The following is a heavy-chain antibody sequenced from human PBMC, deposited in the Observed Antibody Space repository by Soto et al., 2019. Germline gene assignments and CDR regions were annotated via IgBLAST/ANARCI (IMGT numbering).Heavy chain of an antibody. CDR3: AKDRRRYSDLRTDYGLDV. D-gene: IGHD2-21*01. CDR1: GFTFSDYG. CDR2: ITYDGEYK. V-gene: IGHV3-30*18. Sequence: QVQLVESGGGVGQPGRSLRLSCAGSGFTFSDYGIFWVRQAPGKGLEWVSLITYDGEYKDYVDSVKGRFTISRDNSKNTVYLQVSSLRVEDTAVYYCAKDRRRYSDLRTDYGLDVWGQGTTV. J-gene: IGHJ6*02.